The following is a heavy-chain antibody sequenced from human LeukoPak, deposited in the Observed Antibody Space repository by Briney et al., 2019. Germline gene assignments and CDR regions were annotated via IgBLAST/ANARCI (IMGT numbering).Heavy chain of an antibody. J-gene: IGHJ4*02. CDR2: IDQDESTI. D-gene: IGHD2-15*01. CDR1: GFTFSRFW. CDR3: ARDPGYCTGGSCYFYDY. V-gene: IGHV3-7*01. Sequence: QPGGSLRLSCAASGFTFSRFWMSWVRQAPGKGLEWVASIDQDESTIRYVDSVRGRFTISRDNVKNSLFLQMNSLRAEDTAVYYCARDPGYCTGGSCYFYDYWGQGTLVIVSS.